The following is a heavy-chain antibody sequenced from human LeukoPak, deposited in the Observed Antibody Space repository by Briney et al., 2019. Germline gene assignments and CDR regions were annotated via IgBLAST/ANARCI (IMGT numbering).Heavy chain of an antibody. D-gene: IGHD3-3*01. CDR2: INPNSGGT. J-gene: IGHJ5*02. V-gene: IGHV1-2*02. Sequence: ASVKVSCKASGYTFTGYYMHWVRQAPGQGLEWMGWINPNSGGTNYAQKFQGRVTMTRDTSISTAYMELSRLRSDDTAVYYCARTPITIFGVVIYFDPWGQGTLVTVSS. CDR3: ARTPITIFGVVIYFDP. CDR1: GYTFTGYY.